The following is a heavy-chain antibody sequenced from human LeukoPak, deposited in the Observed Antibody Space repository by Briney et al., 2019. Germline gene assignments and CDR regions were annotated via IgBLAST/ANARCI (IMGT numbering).Heavy chain of an antibody. Sequence: EASVTVSFQASRYTFTGYYMHWVRQAPGQGLEWMGWINPNSGGTNYAQKFQGWVTMTRDTSISTAYMELSRLRSDDTAVYYCARAATWIQLWLLGYWGQGTLVTVSS. J-gene: IGHJ4*02. V-gene: IGHV1-2*04. CDR1: RYTFTGYY. D-gene: IGHD5-18*01. CDR2: INPNSGGT. CDR3: ARAATWIQLWLLGY.